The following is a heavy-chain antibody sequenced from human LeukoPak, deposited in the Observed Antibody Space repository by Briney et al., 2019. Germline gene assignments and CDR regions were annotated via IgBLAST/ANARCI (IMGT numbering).Heavy chain of an antibody. CDR1: GGTFSSYA. CDR2: IIPIFGTA. V-gene: IGHV1-69*05. CDR3: ASSKYCSSTSCSADYFDY. Sequence: SVKVSCKASGGTFSSYAISWVRQAPGQGLEWMGGIIPIFGTANYAQKFQGRVAITTDESTSTAYMELSSLRSEDTAVYYCASSKYCSSTSCSADYFDYWGQGTLVTVSS. J-gene: IGHJ4*02. D-gene: IGHD2-2*01.